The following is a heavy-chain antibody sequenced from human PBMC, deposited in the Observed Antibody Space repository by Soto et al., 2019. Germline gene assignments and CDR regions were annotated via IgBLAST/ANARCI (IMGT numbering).Heavy chain of an antibody. Sequence: SETLSLTCTVSGDSMTSSSYYWGWIRQPPGKGLEWIGSIYYSERTSYNSGSTYYSPSLKSRVTISGDTSKSQFSLKLSSVTAADTAVYYCARHQLILTIAAAGTGRNFQHWGQGTLVTVS. J-gene: IGHJ1*01. CDR2: IYYSERTSYNSGST. CDR1: GDSMTSSSYY. V-gene: IGHV4-39*01. CDR3: ARHQLILTIAAAGTGRNFQH. D-gene: IGHD6-13*01.